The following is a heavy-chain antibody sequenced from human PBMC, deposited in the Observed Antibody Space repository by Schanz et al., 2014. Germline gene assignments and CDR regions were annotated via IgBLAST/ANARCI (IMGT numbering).Heavy chain of an antibody. CDR1: RLTFANED. Sequence: EQMVESGGGLVKPGGSLILSCAASRLTFANEDIHWVRQAPGKGLEWVAVVCYDGSKKYYADSVKGRFTTSRDNSKNTLFLQMNSLRAEDTAVYFCARDEGRDGYNLAFDVWGQGTLVTVSS. V-gene: IGHV3-33*08. CDR3: ARDEGRDGYNLAFDV. J-gene: IGHJ3*01. D-gene: IGHD5-12*01. CDR2: VCYDGSKK.